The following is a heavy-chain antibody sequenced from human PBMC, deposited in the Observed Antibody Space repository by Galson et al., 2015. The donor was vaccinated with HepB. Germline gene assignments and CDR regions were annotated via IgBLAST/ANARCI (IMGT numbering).Heavy chain of an antibody. D-gene: IGHD1-26*01. CDR1: GITVSSNY. CDR3: ARDRGCRYSSSGMDV. CDR2: LYSGGST. Sequence: SLRLSCAASGITVSSNYMNWVRQAPGKGLEWVSVLYSGGSTYYAGSVTGRFIISRDNSKNTLYLQMNNLSAEDTALYYCARDRGCRYSSSGMDVWGQGTTVTVSS. J-gene: IGHJ6*02. V-gene: IGHV3-66*01.